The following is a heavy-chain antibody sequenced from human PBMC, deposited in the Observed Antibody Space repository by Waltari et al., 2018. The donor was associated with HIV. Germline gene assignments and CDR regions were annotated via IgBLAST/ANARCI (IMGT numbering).Heavy chain of an antibody. J-gene: IGHJ5*02. CDR1: GYPFTTSD. V-gene: IGHV1-8*01. Sequence: QLVQSGAEVKQSGASVRISCKASGYPFTTSDINGLGQAAGQGLEWMGWMNPSTGNAGYAHNFQGRVTMTRDIPINTAYMELSGLTSHDTAVYYCSTSRPGAMFGDAWGQGTLVTVSS. CDR2: MNPSTGNA. D-gene: IGHD3-3*01. CDR3: STSRPGAMFGDA.